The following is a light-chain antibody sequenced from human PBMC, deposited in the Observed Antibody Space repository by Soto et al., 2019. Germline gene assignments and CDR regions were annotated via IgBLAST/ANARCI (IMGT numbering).Light chain of an antibody. V-gene: IGKV1-8*01. J-gene: IGKJ1*01. CDR3: QQYERYST. CDR1: QGISSY. Sequence: RSSYSAATKDRVTMSSRASQGISSYLAWYQQKPGKAPKLLIYAASTLQSGVPSRFSGSGYGTEFTLSISGLPPEDSATYNRQQYERYSTLAHGTKVDI. CDR2: AAS.